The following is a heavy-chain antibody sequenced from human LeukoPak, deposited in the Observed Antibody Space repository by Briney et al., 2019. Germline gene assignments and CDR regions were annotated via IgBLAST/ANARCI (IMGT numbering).Heavy chain of an antibody. J-gene: IGHJ4*02. CDR2: IHYSGST. Sequence: RPSETLSLTCTVSGASIRSDYWSLIRQPPGKGLEWIGFIHYSGSTNYKPSLKSRVTISLDTSKNQFSLKLSSVTAADTAVYYCARDRSRVYFDYWGQGALVTVSS. D-gene: IGHD3-10*01. CDR1: GASIRSDY. CDR3: ARDRSRVYFDY. V-gene: IGHV4-59*01.